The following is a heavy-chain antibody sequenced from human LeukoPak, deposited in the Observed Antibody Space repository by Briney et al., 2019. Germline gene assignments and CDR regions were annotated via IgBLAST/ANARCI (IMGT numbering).Heavy chain of an antibody. Sequence: PSETLSLTCAVYGGSFSGYYWSWIRQPAGKGLEWIGRIYTSGSTNYNPSLKSRVTMSVDTSKNQFSLKLSSVTAADTAVYYCARDREGWFDPWGQGTLVTVSS. CDR1: GGSFSGYY. J-gene: IGHJ5*02. D-gene: IGHD1-26*01. CDR3: ARDREGWFDP. CDR2: IYTSGST. V-gene: IGHV4-4*07.